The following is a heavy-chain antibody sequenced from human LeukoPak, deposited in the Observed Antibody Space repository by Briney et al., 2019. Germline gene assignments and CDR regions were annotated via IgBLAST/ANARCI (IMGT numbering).Heavy chain of an antibody. CDR3: AKAPYYYGSGSYFDY. CDR1: GFTFSSYA. CDR2: ISGSGGST. D-gene: IGHD3-10*01. J-gene: IGHJ4*02. V-gene: IGHV3-23*01. Sequence: GGSLRLSCAASGFTFSSYAMSWVRQAPGKGLEWVSAISGSGGSTYYADSVKGRFTISGDNSKNTLYLQMNSLRAEDTAVYYCAKAPYYYGSGSYFDYWGQGTLVTVSS.